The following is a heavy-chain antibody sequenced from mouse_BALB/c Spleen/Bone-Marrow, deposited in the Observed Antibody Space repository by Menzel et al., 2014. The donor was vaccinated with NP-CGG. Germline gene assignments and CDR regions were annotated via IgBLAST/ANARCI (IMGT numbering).Heavy chain of an antibody. CDR1: GFTFTDYY. J-gene: IGHJ2*01. Sequence: EVKLVESGGGLVQPGGSLRLSCATSGFTFTDYYMNWVRQPPGKALEWLGFIRNKANGYTTEYSASVKSRFTISRDNSXNILYLQMNTLRVDDSATYYCAXXXXXXFXXYWGQGTTLTVSS. CDR2: IRNKANGYTT. V-gene: IGHV7-3*02. CDR3: AXXXXXXFXXY.